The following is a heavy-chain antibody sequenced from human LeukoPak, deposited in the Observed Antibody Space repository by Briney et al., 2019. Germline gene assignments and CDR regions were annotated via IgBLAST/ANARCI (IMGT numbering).Heavy chain of an antibody. J-gene: IGHJ5*02. CDR2: IRSKAYGGTT. CDR3: SRGTGRTMARGVIIAPGWFDP. D-gene: IGHD3-10*01. Sequence: PGGSLRLSCTASGFTFGDYFMSWFRQAPGKGLEWVGFIRSKAYGGTTEYAASVKGRFTISRDDSKSIAYLQMSSLQTEDTGVYYCSRGTGRTMARGVIIAPGWFDPWGQGTLVTVSS. V-gene: IGHV3-49*03. CDR1: GFTFGDYF.